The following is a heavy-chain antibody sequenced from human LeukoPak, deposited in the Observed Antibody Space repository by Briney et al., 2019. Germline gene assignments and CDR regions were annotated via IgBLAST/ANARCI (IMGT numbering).Heavy chain of an antibody. CDR3: ARDSDCSSTSCYYYYYYGMDV. CDR2: ISAYNGNT. D-gene: IGHD2-2*01. J-gene: IGHJ6*02. Sequence: ASVKVSCKASGYTFTSYGISWVRQAPGQGLEWMGWISAYNGNTNYAQKLQGRVTMTTDTSTSTAYMELRSLRSDDTAVYYCARDSDCSSTSCYYYYYYGMDVWGQGTTVTVFS. V-gene: IGHV1-18*01. CDR1: GYTFTSYG.